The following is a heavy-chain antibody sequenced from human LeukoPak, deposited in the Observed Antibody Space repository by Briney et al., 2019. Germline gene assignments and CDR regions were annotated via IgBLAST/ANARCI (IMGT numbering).Heavy chain of an antibody. CDR2: INSDGSST. CDR1: GFTFSSYW. Sequence: GGSLRLSCVASGFTFSSYWMHWVRQAPGKGLLWVSRINSDGSSTSYADSVKGRFTVSRDNAKNTLYLQMNSLRAEDTAVYYCARDQTPFYWGQGSLVTVSS. J-gene: IGHJ4*02. D-gene: IGHD2-15*01. CDR3: ARDQTPFY. V-gene: IGHV3-74*01.